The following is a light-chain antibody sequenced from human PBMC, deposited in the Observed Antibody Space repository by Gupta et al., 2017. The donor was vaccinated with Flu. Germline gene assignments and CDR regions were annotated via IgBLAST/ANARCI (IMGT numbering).Light chain of an antibody. Sequence: DIQMTQSPSSLSVSVGDRVTITCRASQGTSNYLAWYQQKPGKVPRLLIYAASTLQPGVPSRFSGSGSGTDFTLTISSLQPEDVATYYCQKYSSSPFTFGPGTKVDVK. CDR3: QKYSSSPFT. CDR2: AAS. J-gene: IGKJ3*01. V-gene: IGKV1-27*01. CDR1: QGTSNY.